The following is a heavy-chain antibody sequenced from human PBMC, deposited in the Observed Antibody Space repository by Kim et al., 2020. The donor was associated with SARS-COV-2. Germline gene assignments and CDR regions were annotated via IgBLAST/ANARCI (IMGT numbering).Heavy chain of an antibody. V-gene: IGHV1-18*01. CDR3: ARGGIAAAGTGLGGMDV. Sequence: ASVKVSCKASGYTFTSYGISWVRQAPGQGLEWMGWISAYNGNTNYAQKLQGRVTMTTDTSTSTAYMELRSLRSDDTAVYYCARGGIAAAGTGLGGMDVWGQGTTVTVSS. CDR2: ISAYNGNT. J-gene: IGHJ6*02. CDR1: GYTFTSYG. D-gene: IGHD6-13*01.